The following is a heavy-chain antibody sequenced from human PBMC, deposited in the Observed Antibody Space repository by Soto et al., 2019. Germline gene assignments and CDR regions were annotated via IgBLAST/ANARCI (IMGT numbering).Heavy chain of an antibody. Sequence: ASVKVSCKASGYTFTSYYMHWVRQAPGQGLEWMGIINPSGGSTSYAQKFQGRVTMTRDTSTSTVYMELSSLRSEDTAVYYCARPDMVRGTDYYYGMDVWGQGTTVTVSS. CDR1: GYTFTSYY. D-gene: IGHD3-10*01. J-gene: IGHJ6*02. V-gene: IGHV1-46*01. CDR2: INPSGGST. CDR3: ARPDMVRGTDYYYGMDV.